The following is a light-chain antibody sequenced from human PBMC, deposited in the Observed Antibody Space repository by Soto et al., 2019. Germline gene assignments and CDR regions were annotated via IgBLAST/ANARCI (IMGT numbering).Light chain of an antibody. J-gene: IGLJ2*01. CDR2: DVS. Sequence: QSVLTQPRSVSGSPGQSVTISCTGTSSDVGGYNYVSWYQQHPGKAPKLMIYDVSKRPSGVPDRFSCSKSGNTASLTISGLQAEDEADYYCCSYAGSYTFVVFGGGTKVTVL. CDR3: CSYAGSYTFVV. V-gene: IGLV2-11*01. CDR1: SSDVGGYNY.